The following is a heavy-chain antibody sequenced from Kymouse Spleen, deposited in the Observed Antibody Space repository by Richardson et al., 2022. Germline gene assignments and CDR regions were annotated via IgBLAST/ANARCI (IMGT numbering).Heavy chain of an antibody. J-gene: IGHJ5*02. Sequence: QVQLQQWGAGLLKPSETLSLTCAVYGGSFSGYYWSWIRQPPGKGLEWIGEINHSGSTNYNPSLKSRVTISVDTSKNQFSLKLSSVTAADTAVYYCARLVTGTTRWFDPWGQGTLVTVSS. V-gene: IGHV4-34*01. CDR2: INHSGST. CDR3: ARLVTGTTRWFDP. D-gene: IGHD1-7*01. CDR1: GGSFSGYY.